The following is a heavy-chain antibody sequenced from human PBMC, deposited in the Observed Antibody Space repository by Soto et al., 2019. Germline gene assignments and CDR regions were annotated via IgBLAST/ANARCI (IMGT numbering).Heavy chain of an antibody. CDR1: GFTFSNYW. J-gene: IGHJ4*02. CDR3: VRGSVYNWRGDF. V-gene: IGHV3-74*01. CDR2: INGDGSTT. D-gene: IGHD1-20*01. Sequence: EVQLVVSGGGLIQPGGSLRLSCAASGFTFSNYWMYWVRQAPGKGLVWVSRINGDGSTTSYADSVKGRFTISRDNAKNTLYLQMNSLRAEDTAVYYCVRGSVYNWRGDFWGQGTLVTVSS.